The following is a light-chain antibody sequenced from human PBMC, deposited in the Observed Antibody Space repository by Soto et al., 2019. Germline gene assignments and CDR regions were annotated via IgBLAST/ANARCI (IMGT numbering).Light chain of an antibody. CDR3: QQYNSYSTWM. J-gene: IGKJ1*01. Sequence: DIQMTQSPSTLSASVGDRVTITCRASQSISSWLAWYQQKPGKAPKLLIYDASSLESGVPTRFSGSGSGTYFALTLSSLQPDDFATDYCQQYNSYSTWMFGQGTKVEIK. V-gene: IGKV1-5*01. CDR2: DAS. CDR1: QSISSW.